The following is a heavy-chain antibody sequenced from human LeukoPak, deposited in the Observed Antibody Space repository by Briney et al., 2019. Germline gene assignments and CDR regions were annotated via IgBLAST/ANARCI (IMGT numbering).Heavy chain of an antibody. CDR2: INHRGST. D-gene: IGHD1-26*01. V-gene: IGHV4-34*01. Sequence: GSLRLSCAASGFTFSSYSMNWIRQPPGKGLEWIGEINHRGSTNYNPSLKSRVTISVDTSKNQFSLKLSSVTAADTTVYYCARAGYSGSYGYYYGMDVWGQGTTVTVSS. J-gene: IGHJ6*02. CDR3: ARAGYSGSYGYYYGMDV. CDR1: GFTFSSYS.